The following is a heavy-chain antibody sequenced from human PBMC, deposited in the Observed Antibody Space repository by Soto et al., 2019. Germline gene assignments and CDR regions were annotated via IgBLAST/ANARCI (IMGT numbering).Heavy chain of an antibody. CDR2: INPNSGGT. Sequence: VQLVQSGAEVKKPGASVKVSCKASGYTFTGYYMHWVRQAPGQGLEWMGWINPNSGGTNYAQKFQGRVTMTRDTSISTAYMELSRLRSDDTAVYYCARNSIADTAMVTSPYYYYGMDVWGQGTTVTVSS. CDR3: ARNSIADTAMVTSPYYYYGMDV. D-gene: IGHD5-18*01. CDR1: GYTFTGYY. J-gene: IGHJ6*02. V-gene: IGHV1-2*02.